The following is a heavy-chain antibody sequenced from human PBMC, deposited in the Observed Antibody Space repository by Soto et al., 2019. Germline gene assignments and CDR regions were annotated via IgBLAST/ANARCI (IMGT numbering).Heavy chain of an antibody. J-gene: IGHJ4*02. D-gene: IGHD2-21*02. Sequence: ASVKVSCKASGYTFPSSCIRWVREAPGPGLEWMGWISAYNGNTNYAQKLQGRVTMTTDTSTSTAYMELRSLRSDDTAVYYCARGEHIVVVTAIHWYFDYWGQGTLVTAPQ. CDR2: ISAYNGNT. V-gene: IGHV1-18*04. CDR1: GYTFPSSC. CDR3: ARGEHIVVVTAIHWYFDY.